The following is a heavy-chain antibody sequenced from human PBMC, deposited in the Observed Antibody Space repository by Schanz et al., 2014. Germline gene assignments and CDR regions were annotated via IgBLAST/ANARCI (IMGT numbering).Heavy chain of an antibody. J-gene: IGHJ4*02. V-gene: IGHV3-48*01. CDR1: GFTFRGYA. D-gene: IGHD3-10*01. CDR3: ARIGGSVFDY. Sequence: EVQLVESGGGLVQPGGSLRLSCTASGFTFRGYAMSWVRQAPGRGLEWVSYVSRSTPDIYYADSVKGRFTMSRDNAKNSVFLQMNSLRAEDTAVYYCARIGGSVFDYWAQGTLVTVSS. CDR2: VSRSTPDI.